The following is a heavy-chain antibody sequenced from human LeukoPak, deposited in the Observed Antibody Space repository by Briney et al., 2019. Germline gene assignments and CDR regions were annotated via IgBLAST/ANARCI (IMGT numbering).Heavy chain of an antibody. CDR1: GYSISSGYY. CDR2: IYHSGST. J-gene: IGHJ4*02. V-gene: IGHV4-38-2*01. CDR3: ARHATYYYDSSGYFDY. Sequence: PSETLSLTCAVSGYSISSGYYWGWIRQPPGKGLEWIGIIYHSGSTYYNPSLKSRVTISVDTSKNQFSLKLSSVTAADTAVYYCARHATYYYDSSGYFDYWGQGTLVTVSS. D-gene: IGHD3-22*01.